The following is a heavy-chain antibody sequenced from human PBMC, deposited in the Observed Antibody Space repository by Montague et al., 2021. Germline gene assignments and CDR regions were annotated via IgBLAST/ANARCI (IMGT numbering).Heavy chain of an antibody. V-gene: IGHV3-7*05. CDR2: VDEDDSQK. CDR3: LQAGGT. D-gene: IGHD3/OR15-3a*01. CDR1: GFMFTAYW. Sequence: SLRLSCAASGFMFTAYWMSWVRQAPGKGLEWVANVDEDDSQKNYVDSVRGRFYISRDNAKNSIYLQMNSLTVEDTAVYYCLQAGGTWGQGTLVTVSS. J-gene: IGHJ4*02.